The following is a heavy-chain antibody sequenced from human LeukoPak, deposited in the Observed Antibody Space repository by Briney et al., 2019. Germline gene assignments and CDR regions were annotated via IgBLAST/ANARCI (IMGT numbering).Heavy chain of an antibody. J-gene: IGHJ3*02. CDR2: INSDGSST. Sequence: PGGSLRLSCAASGFTFSSYWMHWVRQAPGKGLVWVSRINSDGSSTSYADSVKGRFTISRDNAKNTLYLQMNSLRAEDTAVYYCARDLTQFRFLEFDAFDIWGQGTMVTVSS. D-gene: IGHD3-3*01. V-gene: IGHV3-74*01. CDR3: ARDLTQFRFLEFDAFDI. CDR1: GFTFSSYW.